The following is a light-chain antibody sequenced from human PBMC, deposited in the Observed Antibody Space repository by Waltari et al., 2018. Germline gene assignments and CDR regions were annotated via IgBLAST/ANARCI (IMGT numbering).Light chain of an antibody. CDR1: SSNIGSTT. J-gene: IGLJ3*02. Sequence: QSVLTQSPSASGTPGQRVTISCSGSSSNIGSTTVNWYQQLPGTAPNLLIYNDNKRPSGVPERFSGSKSGTSASLAISGLQSEDEADYCCAAWDASLNGWVFGGGTTLTVL. CDR2: NDN. CDR3: AAWDASLNGWV. V-gene: IGLV1-44*01.